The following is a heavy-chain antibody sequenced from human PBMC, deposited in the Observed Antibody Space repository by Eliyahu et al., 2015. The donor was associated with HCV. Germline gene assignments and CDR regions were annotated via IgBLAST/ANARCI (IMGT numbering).Heavy chain of an antibody. J-gene: IGHJ5*02. D-gene: IGHD6-19*01. CDR2: IHYSGST. CDR3: ASGGGGIAVAGTGGWFDP. Sequence: QVQLQESGPGLVKPSETLSLTCTVSGGSITTYYWSGXRQPPGKGLEWIGYIHYSGSTNYNPSLKSRVTISVDTSKNQFSLNLTSVTAADTAVYYCASGGGGIAVAGTGGWFDPWGQGTLVTVSS. V-gene: IGHV4-59*01. CDR1: GGSITTYY.